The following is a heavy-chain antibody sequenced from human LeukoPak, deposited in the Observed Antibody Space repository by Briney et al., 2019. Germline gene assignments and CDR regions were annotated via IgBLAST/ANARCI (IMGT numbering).Heavy chain of an antibody. V-gene: IGHV4-59*01. Sequence: PSETLSLTCTVSGTSFSTFYWSWIRQAPGKGLEWIGYIYYSGSTNYDPSLKNNPSLKSRVTISEDASRNQFSLKLSSVTAADTAVYYCARVPSRYYDDSGSLVSFFDYWGQGILVTVSS. CDR1: GTSFSTFY. J-gene: IGHJ4*02. D-gene: IGHD3-22*01. CDR2: IYYSGST. CDR3: ARVPSRYYDDSGSLVSFFDY.